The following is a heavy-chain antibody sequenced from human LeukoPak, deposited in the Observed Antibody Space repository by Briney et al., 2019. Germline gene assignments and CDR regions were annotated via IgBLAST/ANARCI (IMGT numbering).Heavy chain of an antibody. V-gene: IGHV4-59*01. CDR2: ISYSGGT. CDR1: GGSIRGYY. CDR3: AREGLTGSFDY. Sequence: ASETLSLTCTVSGGSIRGYYWSWVRQSPGKGLEWIGYISYSGGTNFNPSLKSRVTISVDTSKNQFSLKLSSLTAADTAVYYCAREGLTGSFDYWGQGTLVTVSS. D-gene: IGHD7-27*01. J-gene: IGHJ4*02.